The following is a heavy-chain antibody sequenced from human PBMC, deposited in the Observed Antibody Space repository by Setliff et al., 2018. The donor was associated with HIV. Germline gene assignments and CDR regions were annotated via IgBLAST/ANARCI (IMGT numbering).Heavy chain of an antibody. D-gene: IGHD3-3*01. CDR1: GYTFNGYY. V-gene: IGHV1-2*02. J-gene: IGHJ4*02. CDR2: INPNDGGT. Sequence: ASVKVSCKASGYTFNGYYIHWIRQAPGRGLQWLGWINPNDGGTKVAQQFQGRVTITRDTSISTAFMHLSGLRSDDTAMYYCARAVKGDDFPFDNWGRGTLVTVS. CDR3: ARAVKGDDFPFDN.